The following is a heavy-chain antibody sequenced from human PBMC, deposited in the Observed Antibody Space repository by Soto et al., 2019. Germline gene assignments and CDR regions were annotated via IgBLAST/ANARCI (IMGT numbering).Heavy chain of an antibody. CDR3: ARGAGSGSVWPHYYYYLGV. J-gene: IGHJ6*03. Sequence: QVQLVQSGAEVKKPGSSVKVSCKASGGTFSSYTISWVRQAPGQGLEWMGRIIPILGIANYAQKFQGRVTITADKATSTDYMELGSLRSEDTAVYYCARGAGSGSVWPHYYYYLGVWGQGTTVTVSS. V-gene: IGHV1-69*02. CDR2: IIPILGIA. D-gene: IGHD6-19*01. CDR1: GGTFSSYT.